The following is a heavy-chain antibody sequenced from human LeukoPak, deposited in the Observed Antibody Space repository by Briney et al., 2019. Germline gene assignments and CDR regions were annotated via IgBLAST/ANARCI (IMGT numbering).Heavy chain of an antibody. CDR1: GSTFSSYA. Sequence: ASVKVSCKASGSTFSSYAISWVRQAPGQGLEWMGRIIPILGIANYAQKFQGRVTITADKSTSTAYMELSSLRSEDTAVYYCARDRDFWSGYKAPGYYYGMDVWGQGTTVTVSS. CDR3: ARDRDFWSGYKAPGYYYGMDV. D-gene: IGHD3-3*01. J-gene: IGHJ6*02. CDR2: IIPILGIA. V-gene: IGHV1-69*04.